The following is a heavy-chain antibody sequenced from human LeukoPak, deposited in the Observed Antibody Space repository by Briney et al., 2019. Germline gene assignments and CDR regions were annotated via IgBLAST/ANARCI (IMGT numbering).Heavy chain of an antibody. J-gene: IGHJ5*02. CDR1: GFSFSDYA. CDR3: AKDLADLDP. CDR2: ISATGGIT. V-gene: IGHV3-23*01. Sequence: GGSLRLSCAASGFSFSDYAMSWVRQAPGKGLEWVSGISATGGITYYADSVKGRFTISRDNSKNTLYLQMNSLRAEDTAVYYCAKDLADLDPWGQGTLVTVSS.